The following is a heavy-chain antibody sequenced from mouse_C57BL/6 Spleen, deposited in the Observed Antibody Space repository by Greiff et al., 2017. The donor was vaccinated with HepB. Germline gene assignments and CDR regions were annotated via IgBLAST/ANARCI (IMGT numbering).Heavy chain of an antibody. CDR3: ARSYYATPGFAY. D-gene: IGHD1-1*01. J-gene: IGHJ3*01. V-gene: IGHV1-52*01. CDR1: GYTFTSYW. CDR2: IDPSDSET. Sequence: VQLQQPGAELVRPGSSVKLSCKASGYTFTSYWMHWVKQRPIQGLEWIGNIDPSDSETHYNQKFKDKATLTVDKSSSTAYMQLSSLTSEDSAVYYCARSYYATPGFAYWGQGTLVTVSA.